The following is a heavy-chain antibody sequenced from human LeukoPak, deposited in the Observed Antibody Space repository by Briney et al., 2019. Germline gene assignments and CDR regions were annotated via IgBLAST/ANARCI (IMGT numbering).Heavy chain of an antibody. D-gene: IGHD3-9*01. J-gene: IGHJ6*02. CDR3: ARVSLGDYYYYYYGMDV. CDR1: GFTFSDYY. V-gene: IGHV3-11*01. Sequence: GGSLRLSCAASGFTFSDYYMSWIRQAPGKGLEWVSYISSSGSTIYYADSVKGRFTISRDNAKNSLYLQMNSLRAEDTAVYYCARVSLGDYYYYYYGMDVWGQGTTVTVSS. CDR2: ISSSGSTI.